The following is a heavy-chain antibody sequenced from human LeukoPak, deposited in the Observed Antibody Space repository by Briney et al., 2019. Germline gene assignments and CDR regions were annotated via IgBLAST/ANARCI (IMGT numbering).Heavy chain of an antibody. J-gene: IGHJ3*02. CDR3: ARRGITIFSQDAFDI. V-gene: IGHV3-33*01. D-gene: IGHD3-9*01. Sequence: PGRSLRLSCAASGFTFSSYGMHWVRQAPGKGLEWVAVIWYDESNKYYADSVKGRFTISRDNSKNTLYLQMNSLRAEDTAVYYCARRGITIFSQDAFDIWGQGTMVTVSS. CDR2: IWYDESNK. CDR1: GFTFSSYG.